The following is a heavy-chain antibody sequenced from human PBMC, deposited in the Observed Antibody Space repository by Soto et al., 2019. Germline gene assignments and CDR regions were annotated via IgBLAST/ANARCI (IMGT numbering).Heavy chain of an antibody. CDR3: AKGLRRNTRYYYGMDV. J-gene: IGHJ6*02. CDR1: VFTFISYD. D-gene: IGHD5-12*01. CDR2: IGTAGDT. Sequence: GWSLRLSCAASVFTFISYDMHWVRQATGKGLEWVSAIGTAGDTYYPGSVKGRFTISRENAKNSLYLQMNSLRAGDTAVYYCAKGLRRNTRYYYGMDVWGQGTTVTVSS. V-gene: IGHV3-13*01.